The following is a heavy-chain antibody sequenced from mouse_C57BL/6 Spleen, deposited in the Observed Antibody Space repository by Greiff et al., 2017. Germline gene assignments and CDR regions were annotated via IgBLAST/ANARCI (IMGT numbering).Heavy chain of an antibody. V-gene: IGHV5-17*01. Sequence: DVHLVESGGGLVKPGGSLKLSCAASGFTFSDYGMHWVRQAPEKGLEWVAYISSGSSTIYYADTVKGRFTISRDNAKNTLFLQMTSLRSEDTAMYYCARLTGTGFAYWGQGTLVTVSA. CDR3: ARLTGTGFAY. D-gene: IGHD4-1*01. CDR1: GFTFSDYG. CDR2: ISSGSSTI. J-gene: IGHJ3*01.